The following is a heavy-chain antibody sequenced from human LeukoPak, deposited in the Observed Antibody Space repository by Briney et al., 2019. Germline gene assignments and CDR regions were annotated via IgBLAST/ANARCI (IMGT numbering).Heavy chain of an antibody. J-gene: IGHJ4*02. CDR1: GFTFSSYE. CDR2: IRSSGSTI. V-gene: IGHV3-48*03. CDR3: ARDSGSYEAGFDY. D-gene: IGHD1-26*01. Sequence: GGSLRLSCAASGFTFSSYEMNWVRQAPGKGLEWVSYIRSSGSTIYYADSVKGRFTISRDNAKNSLYLQMNSLRAEDTAVYYCARDSGSYEAGFDYWGQGTLVTVSS.